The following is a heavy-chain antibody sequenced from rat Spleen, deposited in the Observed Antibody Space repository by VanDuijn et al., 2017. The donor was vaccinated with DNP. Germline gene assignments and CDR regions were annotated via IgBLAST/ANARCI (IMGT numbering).Heavy chain of an antibody. CDR3: TRDLYDLDY. D-gene: IGHD1-12*01. CDR1: GFSLTSYG. CDR2: ISSGGDT. J-gene: IGHJ2*01. V-gene: IGHV2S8*01. Sequence: QVQLKESGPGLVQPSQTLSLTCTVSGFSLTSYGVSWVRQPPGKGLEWIAAISSGGDTYYNSVFKSRLSISRDTSKSQVFLQVNSLQTEDTGTYYCTRDLYDLDYWGQGVMVTVSS.